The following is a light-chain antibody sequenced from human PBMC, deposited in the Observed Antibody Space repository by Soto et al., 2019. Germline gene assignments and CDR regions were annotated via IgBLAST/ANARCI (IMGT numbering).Light chain of an antibody. Sequence: IVLTQTALSSPVSLGQPASISCKSSQSLVDTDGYTYLSWLHQRPGQPPRLLLYKISSRFPGVPDRGSGSGAVTDFTLKISRVEAEDVGVYYCMQATQLPHTFGQGTKLEIK. CDR1: QSLVDTDGYTY. V-gene: IGKV2-24*01. CDR2: KIS. CDR3: MQATQLPHT. J-gene: IGKJ2*01.